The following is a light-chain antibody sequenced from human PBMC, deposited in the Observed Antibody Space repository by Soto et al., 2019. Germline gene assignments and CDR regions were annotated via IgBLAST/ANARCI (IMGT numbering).Light chain of an antibody. CDR2: GTS. V-gene: IGKV3-20*01. CDR3: QQYPT. Sequence: EIVLTQSPGTLSLSPGERATLSCRASQSVRSSYLAWYQQKPGQAPRLLIYGTSFRATGVADRFSGSGSGTDFTLTISRLEXEDLAVYYCQQYPTFGQGTKVEIK. CDR1: QSVRSSY. J-gene: IGKJ1*01.